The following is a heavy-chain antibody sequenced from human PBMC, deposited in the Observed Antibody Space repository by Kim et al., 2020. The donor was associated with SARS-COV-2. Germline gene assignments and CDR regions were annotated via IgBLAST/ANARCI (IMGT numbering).Heavy chain of an antibody. CDR1: GFTFSSYG. Sequence: GGSLRLSCAASGFTFSSYGMHWVRQAPGKGLEWVAVISYDGSNKYYADSVKGRFTISRDNSKNTLYLQMNSLRAEDTAVYYCAKDWARRTFDYWGQGTLVTVSS. J-gene: IGHJ4*02. CDR2: ISYDGSNK. D-gene: IGHD3-16*01. V-gene: IGHV3-30*18. CDR3: AKDWARRTFDY.